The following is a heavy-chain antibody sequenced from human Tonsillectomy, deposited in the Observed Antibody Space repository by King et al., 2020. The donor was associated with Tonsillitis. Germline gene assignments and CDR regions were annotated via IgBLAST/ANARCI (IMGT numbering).Heavy chain of an antibody. Sequence: VQLVESGGGVVQPGRSLRLSCAASGFAFSNYAIHWVRQAPGKGLEWVALIWYDGSNKNYADSVKGRFTISRDNSKNTLYLQMSSLRADDTAVYYCARDHPNWNYVFDYWGQGTLVTVSS. J-gene: IGHJ4*02. CDR3: ARDHPNWNYVFDY. V-gene: IGHV3-33*08. CDR1: GFAFSNYA. CDR2: IWYDGSNK. D-gene: IGHD1-7*01.